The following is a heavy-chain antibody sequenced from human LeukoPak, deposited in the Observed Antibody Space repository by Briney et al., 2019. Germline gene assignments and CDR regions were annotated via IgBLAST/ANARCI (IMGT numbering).Heavy chain of an antibody. CDR3: ARSVTGYCTSTGCYAAPDAFDI. CDR2: IYYSGAT. J-gene: IGHJ3*02. Sequence: SETLSLTCTVSGGSISSYLWSWIRQPPGKGLEWVGYIYYSGATNYNPSLKSRVTISVDMSENQFSLKLSSVTAADTAVYYCARSVTGYCTSTGCYAAPDAFDIWGQGTMVTVSS. V-gene: IGHV4-59*01. D-gene: IGHD2-2*03. CDR1: GGSISSYL.